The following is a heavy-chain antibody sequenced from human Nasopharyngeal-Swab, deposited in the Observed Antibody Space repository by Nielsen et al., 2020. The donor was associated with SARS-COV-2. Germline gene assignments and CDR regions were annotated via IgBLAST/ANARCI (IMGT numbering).Heavy chain of an antibody. CDR3: AGRHYDFWSGYYRGVYYFDY. J-gene: IGHJ4*02. D-gene: IGHD3-3*01. CDR1: GGSISSSSYY. Sequence: SATLSLTCTVSGGSISSSSYYWVWFRQPPGKGLEWIGSIYYSGSTYYNPSLKSRVTISVDTSKNQFSLKQSSVTAADTAVYYCAGRHYDFWSGYYRGVYYFDYWGQGTLVTVSS. V-gene: IGHV4-39*01. CDR2: IYYSGST.